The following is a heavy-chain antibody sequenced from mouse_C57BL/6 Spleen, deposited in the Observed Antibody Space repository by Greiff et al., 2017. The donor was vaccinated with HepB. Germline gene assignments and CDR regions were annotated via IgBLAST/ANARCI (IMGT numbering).Heavy chain of an antibody. CDR2: IYPSDSET. D-gene: IGHD1-2*01. J-gene: IGHJ1*03. CDR3: AIGMGVRREWYFDV. Sequence: QVQLQQSGAELVRPGSSVKLSCKASGYTFTSYWMDWVKQRPGQGLEWIGNIYPSDSETHYNQKFKDKATLTVDKSSSTAYMQLSSLTSEDSAVYYWAIGMGVRREWYFDVWGTETTVTVSS. CDR1: GYTFTSYW. V-gene: IGHV1-61*01.